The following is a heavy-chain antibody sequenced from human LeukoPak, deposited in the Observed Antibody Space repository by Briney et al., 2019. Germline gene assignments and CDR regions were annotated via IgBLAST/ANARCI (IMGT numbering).Heavy chain of an antibody. Sequence: ASVKVSCKASGYTFTSYAITWVRQAPGHGLEWMGWINAYNGNTNYAQKLQGRVTMTTDTSTSTAYMELRSLRSDDTAVYYCARRGLSDFYYSYMDVWGKGTTVTVSS. J-gene: IGHJ6*03. V-gene: IGHV1-18*01. D-gene: IGHD3-16*01. CDR1: GYTFTSYA. CDR2: INAYNGNT. CDR3: ARRGLSDFYYSYMDV.